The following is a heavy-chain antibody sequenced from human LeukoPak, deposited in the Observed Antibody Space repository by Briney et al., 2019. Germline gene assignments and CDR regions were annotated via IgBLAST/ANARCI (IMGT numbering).Heavy chain of an antibody. Sequence: GGSLRLSCAASGLTFSSYAMNWVRQAPGKGLEWVSVISGTGSRTYYADSVKGRFTISRDNSKNTLYLQMNSLRAEDTAVYYCIVLAVTATLGFDYWGQGTLVTVSS. CDR1: GLTFSSYA. V-gene: IGHV3-23*01. J-gene: IGHJ4*02. CDR3: IVLAVTATLGFDY. CDR2: ISGTGSRT. D-gene: IGHD6-19*01.